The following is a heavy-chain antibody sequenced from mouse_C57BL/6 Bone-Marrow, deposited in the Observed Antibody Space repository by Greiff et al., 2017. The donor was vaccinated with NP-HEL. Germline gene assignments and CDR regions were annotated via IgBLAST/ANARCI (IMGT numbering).Heavy chain of an antibody. CDR1: GYTFTSYW. Sequence: QVQLQQPGAELVRPGNSVKLSCKASGYTFTSYWMHWVKQRPGQGLEWIGVIDPSDSYTNYKQKFKGQATLTVDTAASTAYMRLSSLTAEDSSVYDCASYSSDWGQGTLVTVAA. D-gene: IGHD1-1*01. J-gene: IGHJ3*01. CDR3: ASYSSD. V-gene: IGHV1-59*01. CDR2: IDPSDSYT.